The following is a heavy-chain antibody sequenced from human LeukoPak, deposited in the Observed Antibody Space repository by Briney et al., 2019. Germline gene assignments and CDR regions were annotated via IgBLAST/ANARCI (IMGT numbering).Heavy chain of an antibody. D-gene: IGHD2-2*01. V-gene: IGHV3-21*01. J-gene: IGHJ6*04. CDR3: ARAADIVVVPADAYGLDV. Sequence: GWALRLSCAASVFTVSSDSMNWVRQAPGKGLEGVSSSNSSRSYIYYADSVKGRFTISRDNAKNSLSLPTTSMRAEDTAVYYCARAADIVVVPADAYGLDVWGKGTTVTASS. CDR2: SNSSRSYI. CDR1: VFTVSSDS.